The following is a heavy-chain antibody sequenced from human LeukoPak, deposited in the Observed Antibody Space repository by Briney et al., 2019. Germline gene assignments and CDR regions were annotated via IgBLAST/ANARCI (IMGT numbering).Heavy chain of an antibody. Sequence: SETLSLTCAVYGGSFSGYYWSWIRQPPGKALEWIGEINHSGSTNYNPSLKSRVTISVDTSKNQFSLKLSSVTAADTAVYYCARGGWEYGMDVWGQGTTVTVSS. CDR1: GGSFSGYY. V-gene: IGHV4-34*01. J-gene: IGHJ6*02. CDR2: INHSGST. CDR3: ARGGWEYGMDV. D-gene: IGHD1-26*01.